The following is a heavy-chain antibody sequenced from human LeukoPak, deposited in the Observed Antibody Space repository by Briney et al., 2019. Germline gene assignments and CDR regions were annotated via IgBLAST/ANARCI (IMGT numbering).Heavy chain of an antibody. CDR1: GFTFSSYG. D-gene: IGHD6-13*01. CDR2: ISYDGSNK. Sequence: GGSLRLSCAASGFTFSSYGMHWVRQAPGKGLEWVAVISYDGSNKYYADSVKGRFTISRDNSKNTLYLQMNSLRAEDTAVYYCAKEYSSSWFYPQTDKNWFDPWGQGTLVTVSS. J-gene: IGHJ5*02. V-gene: IGHV3-30*18. CDR3: AKEYSSSWFYPQTDKNWFDP.